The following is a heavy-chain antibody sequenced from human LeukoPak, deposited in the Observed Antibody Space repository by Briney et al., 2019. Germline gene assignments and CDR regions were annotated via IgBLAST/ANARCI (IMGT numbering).Heavy chain of an antibody. CDR1: GFTFSSYG. CDR2: IWYDGSNK. CDR3: ARDGYYDSSGYYYNYYYYMDV. V-gene: IGHV3-33*01. D-gene: IGHD3-22*01. Sequence: GRSLRLSCTTSGFTFSSYGMHWVRQAPGKGLEWVAVIWYDGSNKYYANSVKGRFTISRANSKNTLYLQMNSLRAEDTVVYYCARDGYYDSSGYYYNYYYYMDVGGKGTTVSVSS. J-gene: IGHJ6*03.